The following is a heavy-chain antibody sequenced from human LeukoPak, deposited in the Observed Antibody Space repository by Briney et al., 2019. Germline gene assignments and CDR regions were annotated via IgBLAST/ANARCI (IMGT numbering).Heavy chain of an antibody. J-gene: IGHJ4*02. D-gene: IGHD1-26*01. CDR1: GFTVSSNY. V-gene: IGHV3-66*02. Sequence: GGSLRLSCAASGFTVSSNYVSWVRQAPGKGLEWVSVIYSGGSTYYADSVKGRFTISRDNSKNTLYLQMNSLRAEDTAVYYCARGRELLHFDYWGQGTLVTVSS. CDR2: IYSGGST. CDR3: ARGRELLHFDY.